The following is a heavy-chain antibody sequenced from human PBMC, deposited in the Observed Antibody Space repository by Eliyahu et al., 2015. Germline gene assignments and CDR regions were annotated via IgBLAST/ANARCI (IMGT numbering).Heavy chain of an antibody. Sequence: QVQLQQWGAGLLKPSXTLSLXCAVYGGSXXGYYWSWXRQPPGKGXEWXGEINHSGSTNYNPSLKSRVTISVDTSKNQFSLKLSSVTAADTAVYYCARGAGFGELANDAFDIWGQGTMVTVSS. CDR2: INHSGST. CDR1: GGSXXGYY. J-gene: IGHJ3*02. D-gene: IGHD3-10*01. V-gene: IGHV4-34*01. CDR3: ARGAGFGELANDAFDI.